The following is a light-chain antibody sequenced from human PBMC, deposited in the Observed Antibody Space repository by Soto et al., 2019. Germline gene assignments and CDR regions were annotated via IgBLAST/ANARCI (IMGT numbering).Light chain of an antibody. CDR1: SSDVGSTNL. CDR3: CSYARSRTSAGISVYF. Sequence: QSALTQPASVSGSPGQSITISCTGTSSDVGSTNLVSWYQQHPGRVPKVMIYEVSNRPSGVSNRFSGSKSGNTASLTISGLQAEDEADFYCCSYARSRTSAGISVYFFGSGTMVTVL. J-gene: IGLJ1*01. CDR2: EVS. V-gene: IGLV2-23*02.